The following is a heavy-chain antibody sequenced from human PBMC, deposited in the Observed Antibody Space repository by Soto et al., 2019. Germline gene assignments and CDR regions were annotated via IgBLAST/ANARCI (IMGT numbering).Heavy chain of an antibody. D-gene: IGHD2-2*01. Sequence: ASVKVSCNTSGYTFSNYGITWVRQAPGQPLEWLGWISLYSDGTNYAQKFQGRVSMTTDTSTTTAYMELRSLRSDDTAVYYCARVVPGAEAWFGPWGQGTLVTVSS. CDR3: ARVVPGAEAWFGP. CDR2: ISLYSDGT. CDR1: GYTFSNYG. V-gene: IGHV1-18*01. J-gene: IGHJ5*02.